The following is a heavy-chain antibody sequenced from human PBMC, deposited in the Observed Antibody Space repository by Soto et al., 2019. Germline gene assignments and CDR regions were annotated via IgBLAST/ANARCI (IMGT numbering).Heavy chain of an antibody. V-gene: IGHV1-3*01. D-gene: IGHD3-3*01. CDR3: ASAYYDFWSGYYYFDY. CDR2: INAGNGNT. CDR1: GYTFTSYA. Sequence: ASVKVSCKASGYTFTSYAMHWVRQAPGQRLEWMGWINAGNGNTKYSQKFQGRVTITRDTSASTAYMELSSLRSEVTAVYYCASAYYDFWSGYYYFDYWGQGTLVTVSS. J-gene: IGHJ4*02.